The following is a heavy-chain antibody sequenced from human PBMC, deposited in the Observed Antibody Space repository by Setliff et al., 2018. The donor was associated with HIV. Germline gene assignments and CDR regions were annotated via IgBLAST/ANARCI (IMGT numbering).Heavy chain of an antibody. D-gene: IGHD3-22*01. CDR1: GVSINSVLYS. V-gene: IGHV4-31*03. CDR2: IYYSGNT. Sequence: SETLSLTCTVSGVSINSVLYSWTWIRQLPGKGLEWIGYIYYSGNTYYNPSLKSRLTISLETSKNQFSLKLSSVTAADTAVHYCARVRLTMIMMVDYFDHWGQGTLVTVSS. J-gene: IGHJ4*02. CDR3: ARVRLTMIMMVDYFDH.